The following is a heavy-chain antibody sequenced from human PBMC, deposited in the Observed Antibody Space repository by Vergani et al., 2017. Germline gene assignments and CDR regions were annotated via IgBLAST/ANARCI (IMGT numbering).Heavy chain of an antibody. D-gene: IGHD4-23*01. CDR2: ISYSGDT. J-gene: IGHJ4*02. CDR1: GDSISPYF. CDR3: ARGRWLVPDV. V-gene: IGHV4-59*01. Sequence: QVQLHEPGPGLVKPSETLSLTCTVSGDSISPYFWTWIRQPPGQGLEWIGYISYSGDTNCAPSLKSRVSISLDTSKNQFSLQVNSVTPSDTAVYYCARGRWLVPDVWGQGTLVTVSS.